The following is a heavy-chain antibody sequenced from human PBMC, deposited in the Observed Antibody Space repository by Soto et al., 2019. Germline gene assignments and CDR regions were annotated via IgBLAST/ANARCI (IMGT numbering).Heavy chain of an antibody. Sequence: QVQLQQWGAGLLKPSETLSLTCAVYGGSFSGYYWSWIRQPPGKGLGWIGEINHSGSTNYNPSLKSRVTISVDTSKNQFSLKLSSVTAADTAVYYCEGSSGWYSGGAFDIWGQGTMVTVSS. D-gene: IGHD6-19*01. CDR1: GGSFSGYY. V-gene: IGHV4-34*01. CDR2: INHSGST. CDR3: EGSSGWYSGGAFDI. J-gene: IGHJ3*02.